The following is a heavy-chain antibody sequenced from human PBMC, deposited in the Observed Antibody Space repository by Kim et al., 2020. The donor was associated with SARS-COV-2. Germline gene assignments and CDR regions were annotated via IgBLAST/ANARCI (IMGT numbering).Heavy chain of an antibody. CDR3: ARARPSDYYYGMDV. CDR1: GFTFSSYS. J-gene: IGHJ6*02. V-gene: IGHV3-21*01. CDR2: ISSSSSYI. Sequence: GGSLRLSCAASGFTFSSYSMNWVRQAPGKGLEWVSSISSSSSYIYYADSVKGRFTISRDNAKNSLYLQMNSLRAEDTAVYYCARARPSDYYYGMDVWGQGTTVTVSS.